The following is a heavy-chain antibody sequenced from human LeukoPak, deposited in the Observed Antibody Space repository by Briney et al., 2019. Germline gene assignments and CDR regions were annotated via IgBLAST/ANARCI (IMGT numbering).Heavy chain of an antibody. V-gene: IGHV3-15*01. Sequence: GGSLRLSCAASGFTFSNARMSWVRQAPGKGLEWVGRIKSKTDGGTTDYAAPVKGRFTISRDDSKNTLYLQMNSLKTEDTAVYYCTSGEYYYDSSGYSLYFDYWGQGTLVTVSS. CDR3: TSGEYYYDSSGYSLYFDY. CDR2: IKSKTDGGTT. J-gene: IGHJ4*02. CDR1: GFTFSNAR. D-gene: IGHD3-22*01.